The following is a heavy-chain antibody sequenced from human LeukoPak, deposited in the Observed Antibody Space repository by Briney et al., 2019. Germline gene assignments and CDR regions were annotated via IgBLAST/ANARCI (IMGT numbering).Heavy chain of an antibody. D-gene: IGHD3-10*02. CDR3: AELGITMIGGV. CDR1: GFTFSSYE. V-gene: IGHV3-48*03. CDR2: ISSSGSTI. Sequence: GGSLRLSCAASGFTFSSYEVNWVRQAPGKGLEWVSYISSSGSTIYYAGSVKGRFTISRDNAKNSLYLQMNSLRAEDTAVYYCAELGITMIGGVWGKGTTVTISS. J-gene: IGHJ6*04.